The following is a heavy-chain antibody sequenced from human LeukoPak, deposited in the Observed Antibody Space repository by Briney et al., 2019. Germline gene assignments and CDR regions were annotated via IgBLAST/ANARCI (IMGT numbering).Heavy chain of an antibody. CDR2: IHYPGST. Sequence: SETLSLTCSVSGGSVTRYYWSWIRQPPGKGLEWIGNIHYPGSTNYHPFLKSRGTISVDTSKKLFSVKLSSVTAADTAVYYCARATRYSYVLYYFAYWGQGTLVTVSS. J-gene: IGHJ4*02. CDR3: ARATRYSYVLYYFAY. V-gene: IGHV4-59*02. CDR1: GGSVTRYY. D-gene: IGHD5-18*01.